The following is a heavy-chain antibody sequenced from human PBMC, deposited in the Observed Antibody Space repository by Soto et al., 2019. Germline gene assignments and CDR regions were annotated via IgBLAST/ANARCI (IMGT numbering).Heavy chain of an antibody. CDR2: MNTNSGNT. D-gene: IGHD6-19*01. Sequence: QVQLVQSGAEVKKPGASVKVSCTFTSYDINWVRQATGQGLAWMGWMNTNSGNTRYAQKFQGRVTMTRNTSNFTASMELSSLRSEDTAVYYCARGPWSSDWRFSYYYMDVWGQGTTVTVSS. J-gene: IGHJ6*02. CDR1: FTSYD. CDR3: ARGPWSSDWRFSYYYMDV. V-gene: IGHV1-8*01.